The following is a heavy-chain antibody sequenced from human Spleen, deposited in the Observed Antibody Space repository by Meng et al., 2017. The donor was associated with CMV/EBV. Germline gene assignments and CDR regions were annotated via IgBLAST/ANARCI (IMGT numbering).Heavy chain of an antibody. V-gene: IGHV5-51*01. Sequence: KVSCKGTAYSFTTYWNAWVRQMPGKGLEWLGTIYPGDSDTRYSPSFQGLVTISADRSITTAYLQWNSLKASDSAMYYCARLWVLFGWNFDGFDIWGQGTVVTVSS. J-gene: IGHJ3*02. CDR1: AYSFTTYW. CDR3: ARLWVLFGWNFDGFDI. CDR2: IYPGDSDT. D-gene: IGHD1-7*01.